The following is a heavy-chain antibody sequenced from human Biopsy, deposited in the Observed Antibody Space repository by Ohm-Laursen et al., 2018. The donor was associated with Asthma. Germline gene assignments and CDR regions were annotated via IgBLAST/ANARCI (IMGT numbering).Heavy chain of an antibody. CDR3: ARAYGGSFFSGSFDI. V-gene: IGHV3-30*03. CDR2: ISFDETDQ. Sequence: SLRLSCAAFKFIFRNYAMHWVRQSPDKGLEWLAVISFDETDQFYADSVKGRFTVSRDNPNNTLYLQLNSLRPADTAIYYCARAYGGSFFSGSFDIWGQGTMVAVSS. J-gene: IGHJ3*02. CDR1: KFIFRNYA. D-gene: IGHD4-23*01.